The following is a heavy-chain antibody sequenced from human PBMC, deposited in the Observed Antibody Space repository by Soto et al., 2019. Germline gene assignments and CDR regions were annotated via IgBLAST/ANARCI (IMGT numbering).Heavy chain of an antibody. V-gene: IGHV3-30*03. CDR3: AREFCSGGKCYTYYFDH. J-gene: IGHJ4*02. Sequence: GGSLRLSCAASGFTFSSYAMHWVRQAPGTGLEWVAVMSSDANNAYYSDSLKGRFSIFRDNSKNTLSLQMNSLRPDDTAVYYCAREFCSGGKCYTYYFDHWGQGIPVTVSS. D-gene: IGHD2-15*01. CDR2: MSSDANNA. CDR1: GFTFSSYA.